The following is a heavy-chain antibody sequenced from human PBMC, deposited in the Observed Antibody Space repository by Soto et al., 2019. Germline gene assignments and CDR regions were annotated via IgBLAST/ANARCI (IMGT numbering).Heavy chain of an antibody. J-gene: IGHJ6*02. V-gene: IGHV5-10-1*01. CDR2: IDPSDSYT. Sequence: GESLKISCKGSGYSFTSYWISWVRQMPGKGLEWMGRIDPSDSYTNYSPSFQGHVTISADKSISTAYLQWSSLKASDTAMYYCAGLYDSSGYSYVYGMAVPGQGTTVTGS. CDR1: GYSFTSYW. CDR3: AGLYDSSGYSYVYGMAV. D-gene: IGHD3-22*01.